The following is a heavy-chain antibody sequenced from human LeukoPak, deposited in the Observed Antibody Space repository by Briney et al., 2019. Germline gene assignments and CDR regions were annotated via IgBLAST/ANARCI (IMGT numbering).Heavy chain of an antibody. J-gene: IGHJ4*02. Sequence: PGRSLRLSCAGSGFTFSNYGIHWVRQAPGKGLEWVAFIRYDGSNKYYADSVKGRFTISRDNSKNTLYLQMNSLRAEDTAVYYCAKDDASVLRFLEWLQKYDYWGQGTLVTVSS. V-gene: IGHV3-30*02. CDR1: GFTFSNYG. CDR3: AKDDASVLRFLEWLQKYDY. D-gene: IGHD3-3*01. CDR2: IRYDGSNK.